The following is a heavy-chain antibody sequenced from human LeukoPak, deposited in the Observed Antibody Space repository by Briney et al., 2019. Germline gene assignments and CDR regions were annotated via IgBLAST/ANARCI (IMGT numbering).Heavy chain of an antibody. CDR3: ARCPPALYCSSTSCHRRRYYYYYMDV. D-gene: IGHD2-2*01. J-gene: IGHJ6*03. CDR2: INHSGST. V-gene: IGHV4-34*01. Sequence: PSETLSLTCAVYGGSFSGYYWSWIRQPPGKGLEWIGEINHSGSTNYNPSLKSRVTISVDTPKNQFSLKLSSVTAADTAVYYCARCPPALYCSSTSCHRRRYYYYYMDVWGKGTTVTVSS. CDR1: GGSFSGYY.